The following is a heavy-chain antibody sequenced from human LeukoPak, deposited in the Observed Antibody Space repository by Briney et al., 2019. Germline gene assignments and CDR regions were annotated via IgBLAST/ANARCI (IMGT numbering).Heavy chain of an antibody. CDR1: GYSISSGYY. J-gene: IGHJ4*02. V-gene: IGHV4-38-2*01. D-gene: IGHD6-25*01. Sequence: SETLSLTCAVSGYSISSGYYWGWIRQPPGKGLEWIGSIYHSGSTYYNPSLKSRVTISVDTSKNQFSLKLSSVTAADTAVYYCASGSSATGYFDYWGQGTLVTVSS. CDR2: IYHSGST. CDR3: ASGSSATGYFDY.